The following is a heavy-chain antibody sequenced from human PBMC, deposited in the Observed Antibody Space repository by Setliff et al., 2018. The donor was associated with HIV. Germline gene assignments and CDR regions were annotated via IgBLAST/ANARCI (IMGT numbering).Heavy chain of an antibody. CDR2: ISAYNGKT. CDR1: GYSFNTYG. Sequence: VKVSCKTSGYSFNTYGIGWMRQAPGQGLEWMGWISAYNGKTNLAQKFQGRVTVTTDSSTSTAYMELRSLRSDDTAVYFCARDWNYFASGSNAFDIWGQGTMVTVSS. V-gene: IGHV1-18*01. CDR3: ARDWNYFASGSNAFDI. D-gene: IGHD3-10*01. J-gene: IGHJ3*02.